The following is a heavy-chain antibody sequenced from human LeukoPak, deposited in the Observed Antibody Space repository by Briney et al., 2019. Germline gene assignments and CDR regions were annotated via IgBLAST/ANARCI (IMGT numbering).Heavy chain of an antibody. D-gene: IGHD3-10*01. CDR1: GGSISSSSYY. V-gene: IGHV4-39*01. J-gene: IGHJ6*03. CDR3: ASVRRGFGEFSKYYSYYYMDV. CDR2: IYYSGNA. Sequence: SETLSLTCTVSGGSISSSSYYWGWIRQPPGKGLEWIRSIYYSGNAYHNPSLKSRVTISVDTSKNQFSLRLSSVTAADTAVYYCASVRRGFGEFSKYYSYYYMDVWGKGTTVTISS.